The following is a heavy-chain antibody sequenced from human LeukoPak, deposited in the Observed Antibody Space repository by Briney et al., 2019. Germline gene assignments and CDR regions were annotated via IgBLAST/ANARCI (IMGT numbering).Heavy chain of an antibody. CDR1: GGSISSYY. CDR3: ARDQGYCSSTSCPTHNWFDP. Sequence: SETLSLTCTVSGGSISSYYWSWIRQPAGKGLEWIGCIYTSGSTNYNPSLKSRVTMSVDTSKNQFSLKLSSVTAADTAVYYCARDQGYCSSTSCPTHNWFDPWGQGTLVTVSS. J-gene: IGHJ5*02. V-gene: IGHV4-4*07. CDR2: IYTSGST. D-gene: IGHD2-2*01.